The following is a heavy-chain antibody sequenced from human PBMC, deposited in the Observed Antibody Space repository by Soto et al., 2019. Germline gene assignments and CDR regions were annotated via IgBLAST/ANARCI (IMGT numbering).Heavy chain of an antibody. J-gene: IGHJ4*02. CDR3: VRDRGY. Sequence: QVQLQESGPGLVKPSQTLSLTCTVSGGSISSVNYYWSWVRQHPGKGLEWIGYISYSGSTYYNPSLNSRVSISVDTSKNQFSLKLTSVTAADTAVYYCVRDRGYWGQGILVTVSS. CDR2: ISYSGST. V-gene: IGHV4-31*03. CDR1: GGSISSVNYY.